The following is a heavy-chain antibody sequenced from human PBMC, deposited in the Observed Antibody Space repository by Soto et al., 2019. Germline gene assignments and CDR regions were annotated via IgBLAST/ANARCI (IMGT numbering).Heavy chain of an antibody. CDR1: GGTFSSYA. CDR2: IIPIFGTA. D-gene: IGHD5-18*01. CDR3: ARDLGYSYGLGY. V-gene: IGHV1-69*13. Sequence: ASVKVSCKASGGTFSSYAISWVRQAPGQGLEWMGGIIPIFGTANYAQKFQGRVTITADESTSTAYMELSSLGSEDTAVYYCARDLGYSYGLGYWGQGTLVTVSS. J-gene: IGHJ4*02.